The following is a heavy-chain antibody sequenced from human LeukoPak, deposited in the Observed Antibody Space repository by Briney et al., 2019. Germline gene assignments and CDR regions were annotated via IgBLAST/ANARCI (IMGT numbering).Heavy chain of an antibody. D-gene: IGHD3-22*01. J-gene: IGHJ4*02. Sequence: GGPLRLSCAASGFTFSGSAIHWVRRASGKGLGWVGGVRTKGNGYATQYAAPVKGRFTISRDDSKNTAYLQMNSLKTEDTAVYFCSSYDNSGYYYRNYWGQGTLVTVSS. CDR2: VRTKGNGYAT. CDR1: GFTFSGSA. V-gene: IGHV3-73*01. CDR3: SSYDNSGYYYRNY.